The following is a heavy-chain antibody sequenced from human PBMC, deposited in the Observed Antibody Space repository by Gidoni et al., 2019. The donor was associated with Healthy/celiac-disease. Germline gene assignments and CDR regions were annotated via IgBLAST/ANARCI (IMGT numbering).Heavy chain of an antibody. D-gene: IGHD1-26*01. CDR2: IFSNDEK. J-gene: IGHJ4*02. V-gene: IGHV2-26*01. CDR1: GLPLSNARMG. CDR3: ARIPTRATTDDPYFDY. Sequence: QVTLKESGPVLVKPTETLTLPCTVSGLPLSNARMGVSWIRQPPGKALEWLAHIFSNDEKSYSTSLKSRLTISKDTSKSQVVLTMTNMDPVDTATYYCARIPTRATTDDPYFDYWGQGTLVTVSS.